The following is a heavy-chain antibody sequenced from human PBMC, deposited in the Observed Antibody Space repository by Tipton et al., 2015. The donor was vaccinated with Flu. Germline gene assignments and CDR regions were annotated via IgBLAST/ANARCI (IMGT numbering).Heavy chain of an antibody. CDR2: IYPSGTT. D-gene: IGHD2-2*01. V-gene: IGHV4-39*07. Sequence: TLSLTCTVSSGSIRSTNYFCAWIRQPPGKGLELIGNIYPSGTTYYNPSLKSRVTISVDTSKSQFSLKLSSVTAADTAVYYCARGGISCYGGVCFDPWGQGTLVTVSS. J-gene: IGHJ5*02. CDR1: SGSIRSTNYF. CDR3: ARGGISCYGGVCFDP.